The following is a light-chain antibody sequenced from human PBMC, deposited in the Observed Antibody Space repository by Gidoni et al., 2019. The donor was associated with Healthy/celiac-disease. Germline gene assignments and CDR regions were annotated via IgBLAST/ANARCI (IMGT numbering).Light chain of an antibody. CDR3: QQYYSTPRT. V-gene: IGKV4-1*01. J-gene: IGKJ1*01. Sequence: DSVMTQSPDSLAVSLCERATINCKASQSVLYSPNNKNYLAWYQQKPGQPPKLLIYWASTRESGVPDRFSGSGSGTDFTLTISSLQAEDVAVYYCQQYYSTPRTFGQGTKVEIK. CDR1: QSVLYSPNNKNY. CDR2: WAS.